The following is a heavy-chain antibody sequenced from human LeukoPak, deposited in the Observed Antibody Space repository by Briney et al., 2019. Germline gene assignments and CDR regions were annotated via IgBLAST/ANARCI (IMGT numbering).Heavy chain of an antibody. D-gene: IGHD3-9*01. J-gene: IGHJ3*02. Sequence: SETLSLTCTVPGGSISSSSYYWGWIRQPPGKGLEWIGSIYYSGSTCYNPSLKSRVTISVDTSKNQFSLKLSSVTAADTAVYYCARRVFWAFDIWGQGTMVTVSS. V-gene: IGHV4-39*07. CDR3: ARRVFWAFDI. CDR1: GGSISSSSYY. CDR2: IYYSGST.